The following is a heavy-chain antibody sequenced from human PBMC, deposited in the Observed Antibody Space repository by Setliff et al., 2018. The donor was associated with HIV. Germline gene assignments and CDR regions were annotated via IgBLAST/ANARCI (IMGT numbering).Heavy chain of an antibody. CDR1: GFSLSTSGMC. Sequence: SGPTLVNPTQTLTLTCTFSGFSLSTSGMCVSWIRQPPGKALEWLARIDWDDDKYYSTSLKTRPTISKDTSKNQVVLTMTNMDPVDTATYYCARIRGYLGAFDIWGQGTMVTVSS. V-gene: IGHV2-70*11. CDR3: ARIRGYLGAFDI. D-gene: IGHD5-12*01. CDR2: IDWDDDK. J-gene: IGHJ3*02.